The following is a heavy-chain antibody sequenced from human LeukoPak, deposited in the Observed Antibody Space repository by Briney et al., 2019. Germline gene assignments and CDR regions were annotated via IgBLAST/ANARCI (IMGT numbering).Heavy chain of an antibody. D-gene: IGHD2-21*02. CDR2: ISYDGSNK. Sequence: GGSLRLSCAASGFTFSSYAMHWVRQAPGKGLEWVAVISYDGSNKYYADSVKGRFTISRDNSKNTLYLQMNSLRAEDTAVYYCVRAYCGGDCYHLDYWGQGTLVTVSS. CDR3: VRAYCGGDCYHLDY. CDR1: GFTFSSYA. J-gene: IGHJ4*02. V-gene: IGHV3-30*04.